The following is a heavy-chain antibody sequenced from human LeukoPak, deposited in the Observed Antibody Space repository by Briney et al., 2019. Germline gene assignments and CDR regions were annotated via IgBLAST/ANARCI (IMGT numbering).Heavy chain of an antibody. CDR3: ARSPPYYYDGSGYCVYRFDY. CDR2: IYNTGTT. D-gene: IGHD3-22*01. J-gene: IGHJ4*02. CDR1: GGSISSFY. Sequence: SETLSLTCTVSGGSISSFYWTWIRQPAGKGLEWVGRIYNTGTTDYNPSLKSRVTMSVDRSKNQFSLKLSSVTAADTAVYYCARSPPYYYDGSGYCVYRFDYWGQGTLVTVSS. V-gene: IGHV4-4*07.